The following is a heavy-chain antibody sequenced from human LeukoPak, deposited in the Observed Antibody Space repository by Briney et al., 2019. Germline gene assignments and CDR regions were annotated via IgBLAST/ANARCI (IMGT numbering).Heavy chain of an antibody. CDR2: IRSDGSNK. CDR1: GFTFSSYG. J-gene: IGHJ4*02. D-gene: IGHD3-22*01. V-gene: IGHV3-30*02. Sequence: GGSLRLSCAASGFTFSSYGMHWVRQAPGKGLKWVAFIRSDGSNKYYADSVKGRFTISRDNSKNTLYLQMNSLRAEDTAVYYCAKGPDYYDSSGFSCFDYWGQGTLVTVSS. CDR3: AKGPDYYDSSGFSCFDY.